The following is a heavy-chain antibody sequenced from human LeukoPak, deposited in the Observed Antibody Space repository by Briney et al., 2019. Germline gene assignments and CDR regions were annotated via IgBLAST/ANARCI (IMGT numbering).Heavy chain of an antibody. Sequence: PGGSLRLSCAASGFTFSSYAMSWVRQAPGKGLEWVSAISGSGGSTYYADSVKGRFTISRDNSKNTLYLQMNSLRAEDTAVYYCAKAPFTMTTVTTGFSYWGQGTLVTVSS. CDR2: ISGSGGST. CDR3: AKAPFTMTTVTTGFSY. J-gene: IGHJ4*02. V-gene: IGHV3-23*01. D-gene: IGHD4-17*01. CDR1: GFTFSSYA.